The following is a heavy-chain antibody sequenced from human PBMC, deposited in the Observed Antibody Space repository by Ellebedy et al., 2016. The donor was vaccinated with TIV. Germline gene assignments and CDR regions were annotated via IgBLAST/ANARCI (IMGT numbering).Heavy chain of an antibody. CDR3: ARTTYRNYYYYGMDV. Sequence: SVKVSXXASGGTFSSYAISWVRQAPGQGLEWMGGIIPIFGTANYAQKFQGRVTITADKSTSTAYMELSSLRSEDTAVYYCARTTYRNYYYYGMDVWGQGTTVTVSS. D-gene: IGHD1-26*01. V-gene: IGHV1-69*06. J-gene: IGHJ6*02. CDR1: GGTFSSYA. CDR2: IIPIFGTA.